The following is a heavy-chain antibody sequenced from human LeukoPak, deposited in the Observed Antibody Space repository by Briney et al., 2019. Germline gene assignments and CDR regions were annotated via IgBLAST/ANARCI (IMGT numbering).Heavy chain of an antibody. CDR2: ISAFNANT. CDR1: VYTFTSYG. D-gene: IGHD2-15*01. J-gene: IGHJ6*02. CDR3: ARDLDIVVVAAALRHYGLDI. Sequence: ALVNVSCKASVYTFTSYGISWVRQAPGQGLECMGWISAFNANTNYAQKFQGRVTMTTDTSTSTVYMDLRNLRSDDTAVYYCARDLDIVVVAAALRHYGLDIWGQGTTVTVSS. V-gene: IGHV1-18*01.